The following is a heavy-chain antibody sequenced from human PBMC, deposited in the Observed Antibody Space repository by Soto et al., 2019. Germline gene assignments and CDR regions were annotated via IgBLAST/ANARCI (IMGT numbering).Heavy chain of an antibody. Sequence: QVQLVQSGAEVKKPGSSVKVSCKASGGTFSSYAIRWVRQAPGQGLEWMGGIIPIFGTANYAQKFQGRVTITAEEATSTAYMELSSLRSEDTAVYYCARDSGGTTVAFGMDVWGQGTTVTVSS. CDR3: ARDSGGTTVAFGMDV. J-gene: IGHJ6*02. D-gene: IGHD4-17*01. CDR1: GGTFSSYA. CDR2: IIPIFGTA. V-gene: IGHV1-69*01.